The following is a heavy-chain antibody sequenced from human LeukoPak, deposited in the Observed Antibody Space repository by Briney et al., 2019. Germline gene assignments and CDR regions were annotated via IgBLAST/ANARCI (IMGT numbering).Heavy chain of an antibody. CDR3: ARGIVGATTSFDY. J-gene: IGHJ4*02. V-gene: IGHV3-13*04. CDR1: GFTFSSYD. D-gene: IGHD1-26*01. CDR2: VSTTGAT. Sequence: GGSLRLSCAASGFTFSSYDMHWVRRGTGKGLEWVSSVSTTGATYYPGSVKGRFTISRENAKNSLYLQMNSLRAGDTALYYCARGIVGATTSFDYWSQGTLVTVSS.